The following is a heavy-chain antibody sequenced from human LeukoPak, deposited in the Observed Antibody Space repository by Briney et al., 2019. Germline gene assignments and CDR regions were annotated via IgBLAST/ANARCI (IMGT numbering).Heavy chain of an antibody. CDR2: FDPEDGET. D-gene: IGHD5-18*01. V-gene: IGHV1-24*01. CDR3: ARDWDTAMVTADY. J-gene: IGHJ4*02. CDR1: GYTLTELS. Sequence: SVKVSCKVSGYTLTELSMHWVRQAPGKGLEWMGGFDPEDGETLYAQKFQGRVTMTRNTSISTAYMELSSLRSEDTAVYYCARDWDTAMVTADYWGQGTLVTVSS.